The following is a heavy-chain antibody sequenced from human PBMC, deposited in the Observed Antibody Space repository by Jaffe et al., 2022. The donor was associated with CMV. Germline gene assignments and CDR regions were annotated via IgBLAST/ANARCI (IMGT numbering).Heavy chain of an antibody. CDR2: IYYSGST. J-gene: IGHJ5*02. CDR3: ARHSRGYSYGYENWFDP. D-gene: IGHD5-18*01. CDR1: GGSISSYY. Sequence: QVQLQESGPGLVKPSETLSLTCTVSGGSISSYYWSWIRQPPGKGLEWIGYIYYSGSTNYNPSLKSRVTISVDTSKNQFSLKLSSVTAADTAVYYCARHSRGYSYGYENWFDPWGQGTLVTVSS. V-gene: IGHV4-59*08.